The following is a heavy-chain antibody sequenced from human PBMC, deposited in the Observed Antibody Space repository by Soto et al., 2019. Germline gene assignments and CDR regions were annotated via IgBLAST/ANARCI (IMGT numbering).Heavy chain of an antibody. Sequence: GGSLRLSCAASGFTFSSYAMHWVRQAPGKGLEWVAVISYDGSNKYYADSVKGRFTISRDNSKNTLYLQMNSLRAEDTAVYYCARAGAVAGLYYYYYMDVWGKGTTVTVSS. V-gene: IGHV3-30*04. CDR1: GFTFSSYA. CDR2: ISYDGSNK. D-gene: IGHD6-19*01. CDR3: ARAGAVAGLYYYYYMDV. J-gene: IGHJ6*03.